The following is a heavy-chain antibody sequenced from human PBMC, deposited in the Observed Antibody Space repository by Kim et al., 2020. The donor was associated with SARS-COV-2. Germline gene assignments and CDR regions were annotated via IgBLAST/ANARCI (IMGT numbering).Heavy chain of an antibody. CDR3: ARLADCGGDCYSGGGAAYIQH. V-gene: IGHV4-39*01. CDR2: IYSSGRT. Sequence: SETLSLTCTVSGGSISTSGYYWGWIRQPPGKGLEWIGSIYSSGRTYYNPSLKSRVTISVDTSKNQLSLRLSSLTAADTAVYYCARLADCGGDCYSGGGAAYIQHWGQGTLVTVSS. CDR1: GGSISTSGYY. J-gene: IGHJ1*01. D-gene: IGHD2-21*02.